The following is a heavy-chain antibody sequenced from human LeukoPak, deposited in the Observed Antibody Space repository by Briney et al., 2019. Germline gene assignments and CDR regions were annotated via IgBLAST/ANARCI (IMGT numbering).Heavy chain of an antibody. Sequence: PSETLSLTCTVSGGSISGYYWDWIRQPPGKGLEWIGYIYYSGITNYNPSLKSRVTISVDTSKNQFSLKVSSVTAADTAVYYCARHDFSSGWYHYWGQGTLVTVS. D-gene: IGHD6-19*01. CDR1: GGSISGYY. V-gene: IGHV4-59*08. CDR2: IYYSGIT. CDR3: ARHDFSSGWYHY. J-gene: IGHJ4*02.